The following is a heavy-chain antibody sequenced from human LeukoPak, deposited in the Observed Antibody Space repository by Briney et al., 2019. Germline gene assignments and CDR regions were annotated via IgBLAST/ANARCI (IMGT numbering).Heavy chain of an antibody. D-gene: IGHD6-13*01. CDR1: GFTFSNYW. J-gene: IGHJ3*02. CDR3: ASRGSSWAGVRHDAFDI. CDR2: IKQDGSEK. Sequence: GGSLRLSCAASGFTFSNYWMSWVRRAPGKGLQWVANIKQDGSEKYYVDSVKGRFTISRDNSKNTLYLQMNSLRAEDTAVYYCASRGSSWAGVRHDAFDIWGQGTMVTVSS. V-gene: IGHV3-7*01.